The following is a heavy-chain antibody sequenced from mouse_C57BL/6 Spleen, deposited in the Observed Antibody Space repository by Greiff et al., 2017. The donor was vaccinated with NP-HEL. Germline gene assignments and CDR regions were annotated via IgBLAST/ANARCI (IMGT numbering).Heavy chain of an antibody. CDR1: GFTFSSYA. V-gene: IGHV5-4*01. CDR2: ISDGGSYT. J-gene: IGHJ2*01. Sequence: EVMLVESGGGLVKPGGSLKLSCAASGFTFSSYAMSWVRQTPEKRLEWVATISDGGSYTYYPDNVKGRFTISRDNAKNNLYLQMSHLKSEDTAMYYCARDRGHLWDYWGQGTTLTVSS. CDR3: ARDRGHLWDY. D-gene: IGHD1-1*02.